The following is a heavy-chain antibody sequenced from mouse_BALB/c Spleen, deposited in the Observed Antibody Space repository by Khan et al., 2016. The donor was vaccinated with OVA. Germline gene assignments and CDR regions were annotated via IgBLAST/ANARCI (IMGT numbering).Heavy chain of an antibody. V-gene: IGHV1-7*01. J-gene: IGHJ2*01. Sequence: QVQLQQSGAELAKPGASVKMSCKASGYTFTTYWMHWVKQRPGQGLEWIGYINPTSGYTDYNEKFKDRATLSADKSSSTAYMQLSSLTSEDYAVYYCTRDRIDYWGQGTTLTVSS. CDR1: GYTFTTYW. CDR2: INPTSGYT. CDR3: TRDRIDY.